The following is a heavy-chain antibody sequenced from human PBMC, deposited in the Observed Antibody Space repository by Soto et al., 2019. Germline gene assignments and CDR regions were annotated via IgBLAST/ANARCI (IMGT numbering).Heavy chain of an antibody. CDR1: GYTFTSYA. Sequence: QVPLVQSGAEVKKPGASVKVSCKASGYTFTSYAMHWVRQAPGQRLEWMGWINAGNGNTKYSQKLQGRVTITRDTSASTAYMELISLRSEDTAVYYCASSCGFSSCHGEQGYYYYGMDVWGQGTTVTVSS. J-gene: IGHJ6*02. D-gene: IGHD6-6*01. CDR3: ASSCGFSSCHGEQGYYYYGMDV. V-gene: IGHV1-3*01. CDR2: INAGNGNT.